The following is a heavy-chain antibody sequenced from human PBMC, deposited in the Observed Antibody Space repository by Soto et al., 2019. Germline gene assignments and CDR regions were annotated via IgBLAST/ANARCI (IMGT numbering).Heavy chain of an antibody. CDR1: GFTFSSYG. D-gene: IGHD3-22*01. J-gene: IGHJ4*02. CDR3: AKPPYDSSGYYPDY. V-gene: IGHV3-30*18. CDR2: ISYDGSNK. Sequence: QVQLVESGGGVVQPGRSLRLSCAASGFTFSSYGMHWVRQAPGKGLEWVAVISYDGSNKYYADSVKGRFTISRDNYKNTLYLQINSLRAEDTAVYYCAKPPYDSSGYYPDYWGQGTLVTVSS.